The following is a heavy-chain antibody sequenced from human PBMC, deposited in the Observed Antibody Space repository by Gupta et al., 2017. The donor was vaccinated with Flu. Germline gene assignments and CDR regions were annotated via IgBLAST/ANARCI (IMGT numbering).Heavy chain of an antibody. Sequence: QITLKESVPTLVKPTQTLTLTCTFSGFSLNTFGVGVAWIRQPPGKALEWLALVYWDNDKRYSPSLKNRLTITKDTSKNQVVLTMTHMDPVDTATYFCAHRRHTEPVTFDYWGQGILVTVSS. V-gene: IGHV2-5*02. CDR3: AHRRHTEPVTFDY. J-gene: IGHJ4*02. D-gene: IGHD5-18*01. CDR2: VYWDNDK. CDR1: GFSLNTFGVG.